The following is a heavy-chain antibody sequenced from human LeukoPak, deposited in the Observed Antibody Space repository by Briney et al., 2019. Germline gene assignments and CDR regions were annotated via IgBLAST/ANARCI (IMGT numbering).Heavy chain of an antibody. Sequence: GGSLRLSCAASGFTFSSYSMNWVRQAPGKGLEWVSSISSSSSYIYYADSVKGRFTISRDNAKNSLYLQMNSLRAEDTAVYYCARMGTPADAFDIWGQGTMVTVSP. V-gene: IGHV3-21*01. CDR3: ARMGTPADAFDI. J-gene: IGHJ3*02. CDR1: GFTFSSYS. CDR2: ISSSSSYI.